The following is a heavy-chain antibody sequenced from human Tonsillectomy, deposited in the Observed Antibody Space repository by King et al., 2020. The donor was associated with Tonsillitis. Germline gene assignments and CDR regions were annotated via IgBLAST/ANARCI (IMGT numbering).Heavy chain of an antibody. CDR2: INPYTGDT. CDR3: AREGLEQLGFDS. J-gene: IGHJ4*02. V-gene: IGHV1-2*02. D-gene: IGHD6-13*01. Sequence: VQLVESGAEVKKPGASVMFSCKASGYTFTGNYLHWVRQAPGQGLEWMAWINPYTGDTDYAQKFQGRVTMTRDTSISTVYMELSSLKYDDTAVYYCAREGLEQLGFDSWGQGTLVTVSS. CDR1: GYTFTGNY.